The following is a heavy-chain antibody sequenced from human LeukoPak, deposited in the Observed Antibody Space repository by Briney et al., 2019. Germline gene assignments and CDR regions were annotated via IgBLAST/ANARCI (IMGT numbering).Heavy chain of an antibody. V-gene: IGHV4-34*01. Sequence: KPSETLSLTCAVYGASFSGYYWSWIRQPPGKVQEWTGEINHSGSTNYNPSLKSRVTISVDTSKNQFSLKLNTVTAADTAVYYCVIGDYVDYGDWGHGTLVTVSS. D-gene: IGHD4-17*01. CDR3: VIGDYVDYGD. CDR2: INHSGST. J-gene: IGHJ4*01. CDR1: GASFSGYY.